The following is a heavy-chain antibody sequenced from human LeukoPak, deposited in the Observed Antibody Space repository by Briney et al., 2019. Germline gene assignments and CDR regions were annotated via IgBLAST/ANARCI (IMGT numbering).Heavy chain of an antibody. CDR1: GGSFSGYY. Sequence: PSETLTLTCAVYGGSFSGYYWSWIRQPPGKGLEWIGEINHSGSTNYNPSLNRRVTISVDTSKNQFSLKLSSVTAADTAVYYCARGLSSIAGWGQGTLVTVSS. V-gene: IGHV4-34*01. CDR2: INHSGST. J-gene: IGHJ4*02. CDR3: ARGLSSIAG. D-gene: IGHD6-6*01.